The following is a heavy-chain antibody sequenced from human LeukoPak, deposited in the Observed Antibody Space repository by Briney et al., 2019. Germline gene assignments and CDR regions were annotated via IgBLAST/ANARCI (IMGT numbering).Heavy chain of an antibody. Sequence: SETLSLTCAVYGGSFSGYYWSWIRQPPGKGLEWIGYIYYSGSTYYNPSLKSRVTISVDTSKNQFPLKLSSVTAADTAVYYCAREVSRWPYYFDYWGQGTLVTVSS. J-gene: IGHJ4*02. CDR2: IYYSGST. V-gene: IGHV4-30-4*08. CDR3: AREVSRWPYYFDY. CDR1: GGSFSGYY. D-gene: IGHD4-23*01.